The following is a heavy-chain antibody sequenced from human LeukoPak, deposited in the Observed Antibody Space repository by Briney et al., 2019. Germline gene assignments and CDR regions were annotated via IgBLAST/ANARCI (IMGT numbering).Heavy chain of an antibody. V-gene: IGHV1-18*04. D-gene: IGHD4-17*01. Sequence: ASVKVSCKASGYTFTSYGITWVRQAPGQGLEWMAWVRTSDGSTNYAQKFQGRDTMTTDTSTSTVFMELTSLRYDDTAVYYCARDATTTVTRFGYWGQGTLVIVSS. CDR2: VRTSDGST. J-gene: IGHJ4*02. CDR3: ARDATTTVTRFGY. CDR1: GYTFTSYG.